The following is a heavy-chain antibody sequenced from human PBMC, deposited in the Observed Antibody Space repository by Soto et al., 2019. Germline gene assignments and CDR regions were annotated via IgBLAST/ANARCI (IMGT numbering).Heavy chain of an antibody. Sequence: GDSLKISCKGSGYSFTSYWIGWVRQMAGKGLEWMGIIYPGDSDTRYSPSFQGQVAISADKSISTAYLQWSSLKASDTAMYYCARQYDILTGHSDYWGQGTLVTLSS. CDR2: IYPGDSDT. CDR3: ARQYDILTGHSDY. V-gene: IGHV5-51*01. D-gene: IGHD3-9*01. J-gene: IGHJ4*02. CDR1: GYSFTSYW.